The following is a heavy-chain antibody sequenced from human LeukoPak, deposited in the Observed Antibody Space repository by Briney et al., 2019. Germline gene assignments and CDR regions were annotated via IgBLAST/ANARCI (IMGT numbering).Heavy chain of an antibody. CDR2: IIPIFGTA. Sequence: SVKVSCKASGGTFSSYDISWVRQAPGQGLEWMGGIIPIFGTANYAQKFHGRVTITADESTSTAYMELSSLRSEDTAVYYCARSTVGAVARFDYWGQGTLVTVSS. J-gene: IGHJ4*02. V-gene: IGHV1-69*01. CDR3: ARSTVGAVARFDY. CDR1: GGTFSSYD. D-gene: IGHD6-19*01.